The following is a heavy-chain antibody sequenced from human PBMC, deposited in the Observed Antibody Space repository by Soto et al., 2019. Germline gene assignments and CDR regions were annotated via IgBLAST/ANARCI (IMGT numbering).Heavy chain of an antibody. J-gene: IGHJ4*02. D-gene: IGHD3-3*01. CDR1: GFSLSTSGVG. CDR3: AHTQPPLQFLEWLSDYFDY. CDR2: IYWDDDK. Sequence: QITLKQSGPTLVKPPQTLTLTCTFSGFSLSTSGVGVGWIRQPPGKALEWLALIYWDDDKSYSPSLKSRLTITKDTSKSPEGLTRTNMGPEDAATYHCAHTQPPLQFLEWLSDYFDYWGQGTLVTVS. V-gene: IGHV2-5*02.